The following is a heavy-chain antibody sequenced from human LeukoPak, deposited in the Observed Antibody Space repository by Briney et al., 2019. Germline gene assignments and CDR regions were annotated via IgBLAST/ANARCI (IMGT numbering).Heavy chain of an antibody. J-gene: IGHJ4*02. CDR1: GYTFTSYG. D-gene: IGHD3-3*01. CDR3: ARDSAIFGVVINHDFDY. Sequence: ASVKVSRKASGYTFTSYGISWVRQAPGQGLEWMGWISAYNGNTNYAQKLQGRVTMTTDTSTSTAYMELRSLRSDDTAVYYCARDSAIFGVVINHDFDYWGQGTLVTVSS. CDR2: ISAYNGNT. V-gene: IGHV1-18*01.